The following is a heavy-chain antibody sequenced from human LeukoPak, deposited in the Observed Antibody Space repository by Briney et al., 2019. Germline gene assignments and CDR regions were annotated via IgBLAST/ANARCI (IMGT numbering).Heavy chain of an antibody. J-gene: IGHJ5*02. CDR2: IFTSGST. D-gene: IGHD4/OR15-4a*01. V-gene: IGHV4-4*07. Sequence: SETLSLTCTVVGGSITSDYWSWIRQPAGKGLEWIGRIFTSGSTAYNPSLKRRVTMSLDTSKNQFFLKLSSVTAADTAAYFCSRGGANDLWGQGTLVTVSS. CDR1: GGSITSDY. CDR3: SRGGANDL.